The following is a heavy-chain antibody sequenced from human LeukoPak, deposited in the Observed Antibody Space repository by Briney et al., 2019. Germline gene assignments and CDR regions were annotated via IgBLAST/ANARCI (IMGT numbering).Heavy chain of an antibody. V-gene: IGHV4-59*01. D-gene: IGHD2-15*01. CDR3: ARRYCSGGACYSNYYYMDV. J-gene: IGHJ6*03. CDR2: IHYTGTT. Sequence: SETLSLTCTVSGGSTSSYYWSWLRQPPGKGLEWIGYIHYTGTTNYNPSLKSRLTMPLDTSKNQISLRLSSVTAADTAVYYCARRYCSGGACYSNYYYMDVWGKGTTVTVSS. CDR1: GGSTSSYY.